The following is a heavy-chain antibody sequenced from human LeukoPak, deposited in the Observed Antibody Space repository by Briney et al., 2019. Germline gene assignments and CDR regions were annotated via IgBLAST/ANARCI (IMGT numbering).Heavy chain of an antibody. CDR2: INHSGST. Sequence: SETLSLTCAVYGGSFSGYYWSWIRQPPGKGLEWIGEINHSGSTNYNPSLKSRVTMSVDTSKNQFSLKLSSVTAADTAVYYCARGGHNWNYVFDYWGQGTLVTVSS. CDR3: ARGGHNWNYVFDY. V-gene: IGHV4-34*01. J-gene: IGHJ4*02. D-gene: IGHD1-7*01. CDR1: GGSFSGYY.